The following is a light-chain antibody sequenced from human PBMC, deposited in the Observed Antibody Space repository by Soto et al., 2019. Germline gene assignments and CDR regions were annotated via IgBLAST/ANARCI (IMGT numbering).Light chain of an antibody. J-gene: IGKJ1*01. V-gene: IGKV3D-15*01. CDR2: GAS. CDR3: HQYNNWPRT. CDR1: QTVSSN. Sequence: EVVMTQSPATLSVSPGERATLSCRASQTVSSNLAWYQQKPGQAPRLFIYGASTRATGIPDRFSGSGSGTEFTLTISSLQSEDFAIYYCHQYNNWPRTFGQGTKVEIK.